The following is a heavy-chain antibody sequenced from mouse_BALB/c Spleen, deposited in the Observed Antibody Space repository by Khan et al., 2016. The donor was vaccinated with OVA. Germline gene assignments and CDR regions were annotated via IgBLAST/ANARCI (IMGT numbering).Heavy chain of an antibody. D-gene: IGHD1-1*01. Sequence: EVELVESGGGLVKPGGSLQLSCAASGFTFSRYAMSWIRQSPEKRLELVASFSGGGNIDYPDSMKGRFTISRDNARIILFLQMSSLRSQDTAIYYCARRYYYGEMDYWGQGTSVTVSS. CDR2: FSGGGNI. CDR3: ARRYYYGEMDY. CDR1: GFTFSRYA. J-gene: IGHJ4*01. V-gene: IGHV5-6-5*01.